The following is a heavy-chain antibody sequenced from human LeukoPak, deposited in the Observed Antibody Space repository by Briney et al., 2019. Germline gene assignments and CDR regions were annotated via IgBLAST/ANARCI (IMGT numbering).Heavy chain of an antibody. J-gene: IGHJ4*02. V-gene: IGHV4-38-2*01. CDR3: ARHGSPELRYFDWLIYTGDY. D-gene: IGHD3-9*01. Sequence: PSETLSLTCAVSGYSISSGYYWGWIRQPPGKGLEWIGSIYHSGSTYYNPSLKSRVTISVDTSKDQFSLKLSSATAADTAVYYCARHGSPELRYFDWLIYTGDYWGQGTLVTVSS. CDR2: IYHSGST. CDR1: GYSISSGYY.